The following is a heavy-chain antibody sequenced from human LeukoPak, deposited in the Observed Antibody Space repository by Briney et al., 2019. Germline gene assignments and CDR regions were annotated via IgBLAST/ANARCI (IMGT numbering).Heavy chain of an antibody. CDR1: GFTFSSYN. CDR2: ISSSSSYI. Sequence: GGSLRLSCAASGFTFSSYNMNWVRQAPGKGLEWVSSISSSSSYIYYADSVKGRFTISRDNAKNPLSLQMNSLRAEDTAVYYCARDGLAAATLHWCFDLWGRGTLVTVSS. J-gene: IGHJ2*01. D-gene: IGHD6-25*01. CDR3: ARDGLAAATLHWCFDL. V-gene: IGHV3-21*01.